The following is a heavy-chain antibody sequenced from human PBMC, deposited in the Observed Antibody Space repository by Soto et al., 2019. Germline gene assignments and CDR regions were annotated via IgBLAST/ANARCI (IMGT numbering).Heavy chain of an antibody. CDR2: IYYSGST. CDR3: AIGGSGSYYNPYYFDY. J-gene: IGHJ4*02. CDR1: GGSISSYY. V-gene: IGHV4-59*01. D-gene: IGHD3-10*01. Sequence: PSETLSLTCTVSGGSISSYYWSWIRQPPGKGLEWIGYIYYSGSTNYNPSLESRATISVDTSKNQFSLKLSSVTAADTAVYYCAIGGSGSYYNPYYFDYWGQGTLVTVSS.